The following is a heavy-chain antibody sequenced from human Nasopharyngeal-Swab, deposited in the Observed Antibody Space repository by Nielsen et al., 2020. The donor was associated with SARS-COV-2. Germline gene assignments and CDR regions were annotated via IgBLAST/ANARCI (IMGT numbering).Heavy chain of an antibody. D-gene: IGHD3-22*01. V-gene: IGHV3-33*01. J-gene: IGHJ4*02. CDR1: GFTFSSYG. Sequence: GVSLKISCAASGFTFSSYGMHWVRQAPGKGLEWVAVIWYDGSNKYYADSVKGRFTISRDNSKNTLYLQMNSLRAEDTAVYYCARDLDGPYYYDSSGFPDYWGQGTLVTVSS. CDR2: IWYDGSNK. CDR3: ARDLDGPYYYDSSGFPDY.